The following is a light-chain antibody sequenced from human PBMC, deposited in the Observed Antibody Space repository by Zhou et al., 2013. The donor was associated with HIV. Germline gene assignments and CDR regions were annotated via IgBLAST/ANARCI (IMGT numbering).Light chain of an antibody. Sequence: DIQMTQSPSSLSASVGDRVTITCRASQGITNSLAWYQQKPGKAPKLLLYAASRLESGVPSRFSGSGSGTDYTLTISSLQPEDFATYYCQQSYSTPITFGQGTRLEIK. CDR2: AAS. CDR1: QGITNS. J-gene: IGKJ5*01. CDR3: QQSYSTPIT. V-gene: IGKV1-NL1*01.